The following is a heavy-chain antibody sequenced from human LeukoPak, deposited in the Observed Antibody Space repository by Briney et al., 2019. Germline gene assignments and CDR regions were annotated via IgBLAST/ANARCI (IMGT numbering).Heavy chain of an antibody. CDR3: AKEEDILTGYCFDY. Sequence: PGGSLRLSCAASGFSFSTSGMHWIRQAPGKGLEWVAFIQSDGGNEYYADSVKGRFTISRDNSKNTLYLQMNSLRAEDTAVYYCAKEEDILTGYCFDYWGQGTLVTVSS. CDR2: IQSDGGNE. J-gene: IGHJ4*02. CDR1: GFSFSTSG. D-gene: IGHD3-9*01. V-gene: IGHV3-30*02.